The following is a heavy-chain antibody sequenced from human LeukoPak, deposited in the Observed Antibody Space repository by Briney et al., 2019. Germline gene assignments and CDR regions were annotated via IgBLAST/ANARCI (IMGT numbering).Heavy chain of an antibody. CDR2: IWYDGSNK. CDR1: GFTFSSYG. CDR3: ARDGALWGSGSPYCDY. D-gene: IGHD3-10*01. Sequence: PGGSLRLSCAASGFTFSSYGMHWVRQAPGKGQEWVAVIWYDGSNKYYADSVKGRFTISRDNSKNTLYLQMNSLRAEDTAVYYCARDGALWGSGSPYCDYWGQGTLVTVSS. V-gene: IGHV3-33*01. J-gene: IGHJ4*02.